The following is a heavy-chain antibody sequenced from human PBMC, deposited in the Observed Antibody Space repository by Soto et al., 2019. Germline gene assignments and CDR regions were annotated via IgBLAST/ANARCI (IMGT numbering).Heavy chain of an antibody. CDR3: ARLPGRQLVYAFDI. J-gene: IGHJ3*02. Sequence: GGSLRLSCAASGFTVSSNYMSWVRHAPGKGLEWVSVIYSGGSTYYADSVKGRFAISRDNSKNTLYLQMNSLRAEDTAVYYCARLPGRQLVYAFDIWGQGTMVTVSS. CDR1: GFTVSSNY. D-gene: IGHD6-13*01. V-gene: IGHV3-53*01. CDR2: IYSGGST.